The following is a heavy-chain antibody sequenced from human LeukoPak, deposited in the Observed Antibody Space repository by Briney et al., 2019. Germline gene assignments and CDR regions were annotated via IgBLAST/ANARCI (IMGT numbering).Heavy chain of an antibody. V-gene: IGHV1-69*01. D-gene: IGHD3-9*01. CDR1: GNSISNYA. CDR3: ARDPVLRYFDWLYNYYYYGMDV. Sequence: GASVKVSCKASGNSISNYAVSWVRQAPGQGFEWMGGIIPIFGTADYAQKFQGRVTITADESTSTAYMELSSLRSEDTAVYYCARDPVLRYFDWLYNYYYYGMDVWGQGTTVTVSS. J-gene: IGHJ6*02. CDR2: IIPIFGTA.